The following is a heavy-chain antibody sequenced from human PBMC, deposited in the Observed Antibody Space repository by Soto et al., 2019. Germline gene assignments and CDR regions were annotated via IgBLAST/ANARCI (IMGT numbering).Heavy chain of an antibody. CDR2: FDPEDGET. V-gene: IGHV1-24*01. D-gene: IGHD3-10*01. J-gene: IGHJ4*02. CDR3: ATGRDLFVWPY. CDR1: GYTLTELS. Sequence: VASVKVSCKVSGYTLTELSMHWVRQAPGKGLEWRGGFDPEDGETIYAQKFQGRVTMTEDTSTDTAYMELSSLRSEDRAGYYGATGRDLFVWPYWGQGTLVTVSS.